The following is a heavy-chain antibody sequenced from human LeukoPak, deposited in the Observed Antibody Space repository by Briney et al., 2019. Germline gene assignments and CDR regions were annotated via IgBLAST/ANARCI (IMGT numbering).Heavy chain of an antibody. D-gene: IGHD2-15*01. V-gene: IGHV1-24*01. J-gene: IGHJ5*02. CDR2: FDPEDGET. CDR3: ARDLKPGRGLLAFTNWFDP. Sequence: ASVKVSCKVSGYTLTELSMHWLRQAPGKGLEWMGGFDPEDGETIYAQKFQGRVTITADASTDTAYMDLTSLTSEDTAVYYCARDLKPGRGLLAFTNWFDPWGQGTLVTVSS. CDR1: GYTLTELS.